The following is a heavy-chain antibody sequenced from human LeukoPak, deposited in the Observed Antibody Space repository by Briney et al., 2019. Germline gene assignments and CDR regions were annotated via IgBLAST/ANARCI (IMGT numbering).Heavy chain of an antibody. CDR2: INHSGST. CDR3: AKGRWEVPDY. D-gene: IGHD1-26*01. CDR1: GGSFSGYY. V-gene: IGHV4-34*01. Sequence: SETLSLTCAVSGGSFSGYYWSWFRQPPGKGLEWIGEINHSGSTNYNPSLTSRATISVDASKNQFYLRMTSVIAADTAIYYCAKGRWEVPDYWGQGTLVFVSS. J-gene: IGHJ4*02.